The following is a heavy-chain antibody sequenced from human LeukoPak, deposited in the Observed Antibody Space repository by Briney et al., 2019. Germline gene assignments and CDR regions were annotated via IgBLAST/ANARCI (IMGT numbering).Heavy chain of an antibody. D-gene: IGHD1-1*01. CDR3: AKGHDTRTATLDY. Sequence: GGSLRLSCAASGFTFSTYAMNWVRQAAGNGLEWVSAISGTDTTIYYADSVKGRFTISRDNSKNTVYLQMNSLRAEDTAVYYCAKGHDTRTATLDYWGQGTLVTVSS. V-gene: IGHV3-23*01. J-gene: IGHJ4*02. CDR2: ISGTDTTI. CDR1: GFTFSTYA.